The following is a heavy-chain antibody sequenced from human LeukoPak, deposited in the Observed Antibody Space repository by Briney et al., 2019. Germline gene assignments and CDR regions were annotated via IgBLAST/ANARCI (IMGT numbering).Heavy chain of an antibody. CDR1: GFTFSSYA. D-gene: IGHD3-3*01. V-gene: IGHV3-23*01. CDR2: ISGSGGST. CDR3: AKVGYDFWSGYLY. Sequence: GGSLRLSCAASGFTFSSYAMSWVRQAPGKGLEWVSAISGSGGSTYYADSVKDRFTISRDNSKNTLYLQMNSLRAEDTAVYYCAKVGYDFWSGYLYWGQGTLVTVSS. J-gene: IGHJ4*02.